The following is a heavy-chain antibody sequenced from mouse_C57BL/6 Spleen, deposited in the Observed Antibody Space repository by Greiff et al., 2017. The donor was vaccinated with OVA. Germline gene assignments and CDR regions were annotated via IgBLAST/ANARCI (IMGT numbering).Heavy chain of an antibody. CDR1: GYTFTSYW. J-gene: IGHJ4*01. V-gene: IGHV1-72*01. CDR2: IDPNSGGT. CDR3: ANLYYGSSYDAMDY. Sequence: VQLQQPGAELVKPGASVKLSCKASGYTFTSYWMHWVKQRPGRGLEWIGRIDPNSGGTKYNEKFKSKATLTVDKPSSTAYMQLSSLTSEDSAVYYCANLYYGSSYDAMDYWGQGTSVTVSS. D-gene: IGHD1-1*01.